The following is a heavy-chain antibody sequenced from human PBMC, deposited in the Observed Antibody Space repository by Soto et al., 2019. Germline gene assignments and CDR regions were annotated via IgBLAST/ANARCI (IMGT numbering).Heavy chain of an antibody. Sequence: VQLVESGGGLVKPGGSLRLSCAASGFTFSSYSMNWVRQAPGKGLEWVSSISSSSSYIYYADSVKGRFTISRDNAKNSLYLQMNSLRAEDTAVYYCARARGGYGTLDYWGQGTLVTVSS. CDR3: ARARGGYGTLDY. D-gene: IGHD4-17*01. J-gene: IGHJ4*02. CDR2: ISSSSSYI. V-gene: IGHV3-21*01. CDR1: GFTFSSYS.